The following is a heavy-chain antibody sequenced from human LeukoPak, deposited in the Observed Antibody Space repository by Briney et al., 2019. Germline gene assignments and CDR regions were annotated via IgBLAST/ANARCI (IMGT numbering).Heavy chain of an antibody. V-gene: IGHV4-38-2*02. CDR2: IHHSGST. D-gene: IGHD7-27*01. CDR1: GYSISSGYY. Sequence: SETLSLTCTVSGYSISSGYYWGWIRQPPGKGPEWIGSIHHSGSTYYNPSLKSRVTISADTSKNQFSLKLYSVTAADTAVYYCATRKLGNDYWGQGTLVTVSS. J-gene: IGHJ4*02. CDR3: ATRKLGNDY.